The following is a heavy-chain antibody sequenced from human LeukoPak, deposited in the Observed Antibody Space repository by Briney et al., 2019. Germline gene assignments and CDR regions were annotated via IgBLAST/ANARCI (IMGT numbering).Heavy chain of an antibody. D-gene: IGHD3-22*01. CDR1: GGSISSYY. Sequence: PSETLSLTCTVSGGSISSYYWSWIRQPAGKGLEWIWRIYTSGSTNYNPSLERRVTISVDKSKNQFSLKLSSVTAADTAVYSCARDVMTTRSFDYWGQGTLVTVSS. V-gene: IGHV4-4*07. J-gene: IGHJ4*02. CDR2: IYTSGST. CDR3: ARDVMTTRSFDY.